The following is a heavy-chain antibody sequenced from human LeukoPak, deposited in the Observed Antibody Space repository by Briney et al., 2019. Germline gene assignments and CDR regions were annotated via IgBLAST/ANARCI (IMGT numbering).Heavy chain of an antibody. CDR2: ISSSSSYI. CDR1: GFTFSSYS. Sequence: KLGGSLRLSCAASGFTFSSYSMNWVRQAPGKGLEWVSSISSSSSYIYYADSVKGRFTISRDNAKNSLYLQMNSLRAEDTAVYYCARDGGGSYNPHYWGQGTLVTVSS. J-gene: IGHJ4*02. CDR3: ARDGGGSYNPHY. V-gene: IGHV3-21*01. D-gene: IGHD1-26*01.